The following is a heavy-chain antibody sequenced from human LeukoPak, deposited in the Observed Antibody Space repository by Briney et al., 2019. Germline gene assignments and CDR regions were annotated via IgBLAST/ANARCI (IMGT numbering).Heavy chain of an antibody. D-gene: IGHD6-13*01. CDR2: IYTSGST. CDR3: ARGSTMGYSSSWYR. V-gene: IGHV4-4*07. CDR1: GGSISSYY. J-gene: IGHJ4*02. Sequence: SETLSLTCTVSGGSISSYYWSWIRQPAGKGLEWIGRIYTSGSTNYNPSLKSRVTISVDTSKNQFSLKLSSVTAADTAVYYCARGSTMGYSSSWYRWGQGTLVTVSS.